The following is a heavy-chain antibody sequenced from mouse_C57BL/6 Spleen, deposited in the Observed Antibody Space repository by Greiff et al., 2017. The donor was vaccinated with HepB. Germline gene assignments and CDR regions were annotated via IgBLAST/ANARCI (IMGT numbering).Heavy chain of an antibody. Sequence: QVQLQQPGAELVKPGASVKMSCKASGYTFTSYWITWVKQRPGQGLEWIGDIYPGSGSTNYNEKFKSKATLTVDTSSSTAYMQLSSLTSEDSAVYYCAVGDYDYDRFAYWGQGTLVTVSA. J-gene: IGHJ3*01. CDR1: GYTFTSYW. D-gene: IGHD2-4*01. V-gene: IGHV1-55*01. CDR2: IYPGSGST. CDR3: AVGDYDYDRFAY.